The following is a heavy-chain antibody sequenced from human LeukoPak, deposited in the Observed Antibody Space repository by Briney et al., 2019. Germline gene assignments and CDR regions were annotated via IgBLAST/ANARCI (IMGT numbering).Heavy chain of an antibody. J-gene: IGHJ6*02. CDR1: GFTFSNYA. V-gene: IGHV3-23*01. Sequence: GGSLRLSCAASGFTFSNYAMSWVRQAPGKGLEWVSAISSGGGSTYYADSVKGRFTISRDDSKNTLYLQMNSLRAEDTAVYYCARSTPYYYGMDVWGQGTTVTVSS. CDR3: ARSTPYYYGMDV. CDR2: ISSGGGST. D-gene: IGHD2-2*01.